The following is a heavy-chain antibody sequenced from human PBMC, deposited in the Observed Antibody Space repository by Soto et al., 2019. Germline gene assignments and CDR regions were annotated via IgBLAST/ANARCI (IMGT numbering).Heavy chain of an antibody. CDR3: AKDWEYGDYFFDY. D-gene: IGHD4-17*01. CDR1: GFTFSSYA. V-gene: IGHV3-23*01. Sequence: EVQLLESGGGLVQPGGSLRLSCAASGFTFSSYAMSWVRQAPGQGLEWVSAISGSGGSTYYADSVKGRFTISRDNSKNTLYLQMNSLRAEDTAVYYCAKDWEYGDYFFDYWGQGTLVTVSS. J-gene: IGHJ4*02. CDR2: ISGSGGST.